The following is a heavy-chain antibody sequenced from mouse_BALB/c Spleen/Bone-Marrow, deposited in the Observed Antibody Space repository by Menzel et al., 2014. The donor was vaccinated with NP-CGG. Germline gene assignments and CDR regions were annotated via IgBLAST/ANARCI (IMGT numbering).Heavy chain of an antibody. CDR1: GFTFSSYT. CDR3: TRDLYDGYSYYAM. Sequence: VQLQETGGGLVKPGLSLKLPCAAAGFTFSSYTMSWVRQTPEKRLEWVATITSVGVYTYYPDSVKGRFTITRDNAKNTLYLQMSSLKSEDTAMYFCTRDLYDGYSYYAM. CDR2: ITSVGVYT. D-gene: IGHD2-3*01. V-gene: IGHV5-6-4*01. J-gene: IGHJ4*01.